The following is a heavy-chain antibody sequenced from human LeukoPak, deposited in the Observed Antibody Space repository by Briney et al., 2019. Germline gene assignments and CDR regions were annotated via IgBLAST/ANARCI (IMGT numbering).Heavy chain of an antibody. D-gene: IGHD3-10*01. CDR2: ISWDGGGT. J-gene: IGHJ4*02. Sequence: GGSLRLSCAASGFTFDDYAMHWVRQAPGKGLEWVSLISWDGGGTYYADTVKGRFTISRDDSKNSLYLQMNSLRAEDTALYYCAKDMAAYYYASGNIDYWGQGTLVTVSS. CDR3: AKDMAAYYYASGNIDY. V-gene: IGHV3-43D*03. CDR1: GFTFDDYA.